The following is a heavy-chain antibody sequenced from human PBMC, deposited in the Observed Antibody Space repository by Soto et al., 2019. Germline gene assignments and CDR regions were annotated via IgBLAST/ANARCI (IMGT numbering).Heavy chain of an antibody. CDR3: AKDRYCSGGNCYYDAFDI. Sequence: GGSLRLSCAASGFSFSSFGMHWVRQAPGKGLEWVALIAYDGSNIYYADSVRGRFTISRDNSKNTLYLQMNSLRAEDTAMYYCAKDRYCSGGNCYYDAFDIWGQGTMVTVSS. D-gene: IGHD2-15*01. V-gene: IGHV3-30*18. CDR2: IAYDGSNI. CDR1: GFSFSSFG. J-gene: IGHJ3*02.